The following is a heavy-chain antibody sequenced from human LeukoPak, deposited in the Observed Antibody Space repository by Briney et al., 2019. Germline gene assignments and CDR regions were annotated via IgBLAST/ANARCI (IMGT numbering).Heavy chain of an antibody. D-gene: IGHD1-1*01. CDR3: ATAPPDDWNHPQFGVTPFDY. Sequence: ASVKVSCKVSGYTLTELSMHWVRQAHGKGLEWMGGFDPEDGETIYAQKFQGRVTMTEDTSTDTAYMELSSLRSEDTAVYYCATAPPDDWNHPQFGVTPFDYWGQGTLVTVSS. V-gene: IGHV1-24*01. J-gene: IGHJ4*02. CDR1: GYTLTELS. CDR2: FDPEDGET.